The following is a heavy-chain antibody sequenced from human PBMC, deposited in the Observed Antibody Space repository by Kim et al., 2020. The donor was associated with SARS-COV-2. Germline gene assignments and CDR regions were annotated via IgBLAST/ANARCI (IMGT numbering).Heavy chain of an antibody. CDR3: ARRGPRAVAGMEGTYYYYGMDV. CDR1: GFTFSSYW. D-gene: IGHD6-19*01. J-gene: IGHJ6*02. Sequence: GGSLRLSCAASGFTFSSYWMSWVRQAPGKGLEWVANIKQDGSEKYYVDSVKGRFTISRDNAKNSLYLQMNSLRAEDTAVYYCARRGPRAVAGMEGTYYYYGMDVWGQGTTVTVSS. V-gene: IGHV3-7*01. CDR2: IKQDGSEK.